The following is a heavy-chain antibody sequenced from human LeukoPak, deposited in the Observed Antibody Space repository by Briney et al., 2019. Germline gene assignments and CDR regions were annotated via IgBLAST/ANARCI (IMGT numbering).Heavy chain of an antibody. CDR3: ARVYYGDYSHYYYYYYMDV. D-gene: IGHD4-17*01. CDR1: GYTFTGYY. J-gene: IGHJ6*03. Sequence: GASVKVSCKASGYTFTGYYMHWVRQAPGQGLEWMGWINPNTGGTNYAQKFQGRVTMARDTSINTAYTELSSLRSEDTAVYYCARVYYGDYSHYYYYYYMDVWGKGTTVTISS. CDR2: INPNTGGT. V-gene: IGHV1-2*02.